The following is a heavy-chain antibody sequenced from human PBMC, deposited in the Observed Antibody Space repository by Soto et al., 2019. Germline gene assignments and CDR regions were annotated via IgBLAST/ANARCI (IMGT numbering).Heavy chain of an antibody. CDR3: ARDSYYTSGNYFTYDTYGIEV. V-gene: IGHV5-10-1*01. CDR1: GGRFSDYW. J-gene: IGHJ6*02. CDR2: VDPTDSYS. Sequence: EFLKIPCKRSGGRFSDYWCTWVRQMPGKGLEWLGRVDPTDSYSNYSPSFQGHVTISADKSISTAYLQWSSLKASDTVMYYCARDSYYTSGNYFTYDTYGIEVWGQGITVTVSS. D-gene: IGHD3-10*01.